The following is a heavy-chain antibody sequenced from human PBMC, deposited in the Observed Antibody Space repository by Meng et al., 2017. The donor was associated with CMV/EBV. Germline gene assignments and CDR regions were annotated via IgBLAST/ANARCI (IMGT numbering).Heavy chain of an antibody. CDR1: GFTFSSYS. V-gene: IGHV3-21*01. CDR3: ARDAKYYYDSSGYPSTGRGIDP. Sequence: GGSLRLSCAASGFTFSSYSMNWVRQAPGKGLEWVSSISSSSSYIYYAESVKGRFTISRDNAKHSLYLQMNSLRAEDTAVYYCARDAKYYYDSSGYPSTGRGIDPWGQGTLVTVSS. J-gene: IGHJ5*02. D-gene: IGHD3-22*01. CDR2: ISSSSSYI.